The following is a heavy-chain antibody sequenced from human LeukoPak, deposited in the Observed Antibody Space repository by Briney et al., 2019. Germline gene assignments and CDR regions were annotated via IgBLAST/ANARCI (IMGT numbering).Heavy chain of an antibody. CDR1: GYTFTGYY. CDR3: ARGGRGPRYSSSWYLGY. Sequence: GASVSVSCKASGYTFTGYYMHWVRQAPGQGLEGMGWINPNSGGTNYAQKFQGRVTITRDTSISTAYMELSRLRSDDTAVYYCARGGRGPRYSSSWYLGYWGQGTLVTVSS. CDR2: INPNSGGT. D-gene: IGHD6-13*01. V-gene: IGHV1-2*02. J-gene: IGHJ4*02.